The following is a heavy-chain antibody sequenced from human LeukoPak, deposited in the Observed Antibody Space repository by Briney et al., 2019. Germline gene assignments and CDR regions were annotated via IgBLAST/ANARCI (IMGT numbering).Heavy chain of an antibody. CDR2: ISSSGSTI. V-gene: IGHV3-11*04. CDR3: ARSASYSNYAHFDY. J-gene: IGHJ4*02. D-gene: IGHD4-11*01. Sequence: GGSLRLSCAASGFTFSDYYMSWIRQAPGKGLEWVSYISSSGSTIYYADSVKGRFTISRDNAKNSLYPQMNSLRAEDTAVYYCARSASYSNYAHFDYWGQGTLVTVSS. CDR1: GFTFSDYY.